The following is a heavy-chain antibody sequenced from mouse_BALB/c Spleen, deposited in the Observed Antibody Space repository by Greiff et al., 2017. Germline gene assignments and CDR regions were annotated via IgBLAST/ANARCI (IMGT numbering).Heavy chain of an antibody. CDR2: ISDGGSYT. V-gene: IGHV5-4*02. CDR3: ARDRGNYYAMDY. CDR1: GFTFSDYY. D-gene: IGHD3-1*01. J-gene: IGHJ4*01. Sequence: EVQRVESGGGLVKPGGSLKLSCAASGFTFSDYYMYWVRQTPEKRLEWVATISDGGSYTYYPDSVKGRFTISRDNAKNNLYLQMSSLKSEDTAMYYCARDRGNYYAMDYWGQGTSVTVSS.